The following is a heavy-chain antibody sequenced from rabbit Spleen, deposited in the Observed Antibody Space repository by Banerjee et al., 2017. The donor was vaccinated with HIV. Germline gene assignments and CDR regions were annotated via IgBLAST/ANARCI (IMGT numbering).Heavy chain of an antibody. J-gene: IGHJ4*01. CDR1: GFTLSSYW. D-gene: IGHD6-1*01. V-gene: IGHV1S45*01. CDR2: IYAGSSGRT. Sequence: QEQLEESGGDLVKPEGSLTLTCTASGFTLSSYWMCWVRQAPGKGLEWIACIYAGSSGRTYYASWAKGRFTISKTSSTTVTLQMTSLTVADTATYFCARGSNDNGNGYNLWGPGTLVTVS. CDR3: ARGSNDNGNGYNL.